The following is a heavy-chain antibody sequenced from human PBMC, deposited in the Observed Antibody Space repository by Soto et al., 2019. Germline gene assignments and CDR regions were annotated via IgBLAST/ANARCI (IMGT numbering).Heavy chain of an antibody. V-gene: IGHV3-21*01. CDR1: GFNFRGYY. Sequence: PGGSLRLSCVASGFNFRGYYMAWVRQAPGKGPEWVSSISSSSSYIYYADSVKGRFTISRDNAKNSLYLQMNSLRAEDTAVYYCARDQPGYSYGYGLGSWGQGT. CDR3: ARDQPGYSYGYGLGS. J-gene: IGHJ5*01. CDR2: ISSSSSYI. D-gene: IGHD5-18*01.